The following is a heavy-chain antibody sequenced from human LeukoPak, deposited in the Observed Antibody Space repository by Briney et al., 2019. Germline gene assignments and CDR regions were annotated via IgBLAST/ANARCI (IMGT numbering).Heavy chain of an antibody. Sequence: SETLSLTCAVYGGSFSGYYWSRIRQPPGKGLEWIGEINHSGSTNYNPSLKSRVTISVDTSKNQFSLKLSSVTAADTAVYYCARADIVVVPAARQLDYWGQGTLVTVSS. CDR3: ARADIVVVPAARQLDY. D-gene: IGHD2-2*01. CDR1: GGSFSGYY. CDR2: INHSGST. J-gene: IGHJ4*02. V-gene: IGHV4-34*01.